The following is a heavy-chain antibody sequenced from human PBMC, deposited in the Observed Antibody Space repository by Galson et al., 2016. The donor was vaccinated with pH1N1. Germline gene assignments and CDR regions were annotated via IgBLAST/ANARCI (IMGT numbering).Heavy chain of an antibody. Sequence: QSGAEVKKPGKSLKISCKASGYSFITSWIGWVRQMPGKGLEWMGSIYLDDSDTRYSPSFQGQVTISADKSIRTTYLQWSSLKASDTAIYYCARHVALDPPVEYYYIDVWGKGTTVIVSS. D-gene: IGHD1-1*01. J-gene: IGHJ6*03. CDR2: IYLDDSDT. CDR1: GYSFITSW. CDR3: ARHVALDPPVEYYYIDV. V-gene: IGHV5-51*01.